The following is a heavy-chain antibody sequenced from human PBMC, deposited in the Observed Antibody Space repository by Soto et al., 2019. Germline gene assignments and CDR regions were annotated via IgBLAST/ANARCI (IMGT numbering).Heavy chain of an antibody. Sequence: ASVKVSCKASGYNFKTYAIHWVRQAPGQRLEWMGWINAGNGDTKYSQNFQGRVIITRDTSANTAYMELSSLISEDTAVYYCARGASSGWPFDAWGRGTLVTVSS. J-gene: IGHJ4*02. CDR1: GYNFKTYA. D-gene: IGHD6-19*01. CDR2: INAGNGDT. CDR3: ARGASSGWPFDA. V-gene: IGHV1-3*01.